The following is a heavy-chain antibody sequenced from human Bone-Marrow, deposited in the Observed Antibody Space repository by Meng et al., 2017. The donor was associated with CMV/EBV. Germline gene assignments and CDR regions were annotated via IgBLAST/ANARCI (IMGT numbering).Heavy chain of an antibody. CDR3: ARDLVDTVNWFDP. CDR2: IYSSGSS. CDR1: GGSISSNHYY. J-gene: IGHJ5*02. D-gene: IGHD5-18*01. Sequence: SETLSLTCTVSGGSISSNHYYWGWIRQPPGKGLEWIGSIYSSGSSFYNPSLKSRVTISVDTSKNQFSLKLSSVTAADTAVYYCARDLVDTVNWFDPWGQGTLVTVSS. V-gene: IGHV4-39*07.